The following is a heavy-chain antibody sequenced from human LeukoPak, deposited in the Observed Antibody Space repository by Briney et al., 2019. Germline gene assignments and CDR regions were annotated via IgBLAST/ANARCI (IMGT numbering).Heavy chain of an antibody. V-gene: IGHV3-9*01. J-gene: IGHJ4*02. CDR3: AKGYNWNPGEYYFDY. Sequence: GGSLRLSCAASGFTFDDYAMHWVRQAPGKGLEWVSGISWNSGSIGYADSVKGRFTISRDNAKDSLYLQMNSLRAEDTALYYCAKGYNWNPGEYYFDYWGQGTLVTVSS. CDR1: GFTFDDYA. CDR2: ISWNSGSI. D-gene: IGHD1-20*01.